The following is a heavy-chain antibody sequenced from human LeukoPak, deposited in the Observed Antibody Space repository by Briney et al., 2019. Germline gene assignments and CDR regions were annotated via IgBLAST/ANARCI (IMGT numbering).Heavy chain of an antibody. CDR1: GFSFGSHY. V-gene: IGHV3-66*02. D-gene: IGHD4-23*01. Sequence: GSLRLSFAASGFSFGSHYMTWVRPAPGQGVGWGSVIYIDGSTYYANSVEGRVTISTDNTKNTLYLQMNSLRPEDTAVYYCAKLPIYWGQGALVTVSS. J-gene: IGHJ4*02. CDR2: IYIDGST. CDR3: AKLPIY.